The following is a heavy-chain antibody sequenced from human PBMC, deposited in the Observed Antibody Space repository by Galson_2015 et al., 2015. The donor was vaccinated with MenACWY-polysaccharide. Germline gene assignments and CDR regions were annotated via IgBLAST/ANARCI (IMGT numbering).Heavy chain of an antibody. V-gene: IGHV3-74*01. CDR3: VGPLGRGGTGAYGMDA. CDR1: GLTFSNNW. D-gene: IGHD3-10*01. CDR2: INSDASST. J-gene: IGHJ6*02. Sequence: SLRLSCAASGLTFSNNWTHWVRQAPGKGLAWVSRINSDASSTAYADSVKGRFTISRDNAKNTLYLQMNSLRVEDTAVYYCVGPLGRGGTGAYGMDAWGQGTTVTVSS.